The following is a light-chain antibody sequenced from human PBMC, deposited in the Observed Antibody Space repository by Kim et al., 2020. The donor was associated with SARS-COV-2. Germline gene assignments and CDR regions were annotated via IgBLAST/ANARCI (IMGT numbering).Light chain of an antibody. Sequence: SYELTQPPSVSVSPGQTASITCSGDTLGNKYVCWYQQKAGQSPVLVIYQNNKRPSGIPERFSGSKSGNTATLTISGTQVMDEADYYCQALDSGWVFGAGTQLTVL. CDR3: QALDSGWV. CDR1: TLGNKY. J-gene: IGLJ3*02. V-gene: IGLV3-1*01. CDR2: QNN.